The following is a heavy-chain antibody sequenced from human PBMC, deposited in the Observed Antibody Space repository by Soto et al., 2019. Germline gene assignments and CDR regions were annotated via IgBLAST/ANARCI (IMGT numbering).Heavy chain of an antibody. D-gene: IGHD3-3*01. J-gene: IGHJ4*02. CDR1: GFTFSSYW. Sequence: GESLKISCAASGFTFSSYWMSWVRQAPGKGLEWVANIKQDGSEKYYVDSVKGRFTISRDNAKNSLYLQMNSLRAEDTAVYYCARDFPEDDFWSGYFEGVWGQGTLVTVSS. CDR2: IKQDGSEK. V-gene: IGHV3-7*01. CDR3: ARDFPEDDFWSGYFEGV.